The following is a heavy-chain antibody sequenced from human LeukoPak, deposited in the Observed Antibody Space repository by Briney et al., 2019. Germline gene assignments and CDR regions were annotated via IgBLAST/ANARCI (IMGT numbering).Heavy chain of an antibody. CDR2: ISYGGSNK. J-gene: IGHJ4*02. CDR3: ARDPYYQLQRGYFDY. Sequence: GGSLRLSCAASGFTFSSYAMHWVRQAPGKGLEWVAVISYGGSNKYHADSVKGRFTISRDNSKNTLYLQMNSLRAEDTAVYYCARDPYYQLQRGYFDYWGQGTLVTVSS. V-gene: IGHV3-30-3*01. D-gene: IGHD2-2*01. CDR1: GFTFSSYA.